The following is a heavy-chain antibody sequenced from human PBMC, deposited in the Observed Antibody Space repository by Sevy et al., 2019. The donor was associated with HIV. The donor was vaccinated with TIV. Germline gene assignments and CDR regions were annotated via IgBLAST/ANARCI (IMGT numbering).Heavy chain of an antibody. CDR3: ARVVGALPGYYYGMDV. J-gene: IGHJ6*02. V-gene: IGHV3-23*01. D-gene: IGHD1-26*01. CDR1: GFTFSSYA. Sequence: PGGSLRLSCAASGFTFSSYAMSWVRQAPGKGLKWVSALGDSGAPTYYADSVKGRFTISRDNSKNTLYLQLSSLRAEDTAVYYCARVVGALPGYYYGMDVWGQGTTVTVSS. CDR2: LGDSGAPT.